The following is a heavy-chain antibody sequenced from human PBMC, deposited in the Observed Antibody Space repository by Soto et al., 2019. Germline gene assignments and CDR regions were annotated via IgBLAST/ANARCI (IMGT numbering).Heavy chain of an antibody. J-gene: IGHJ5*02. CDR3: SRSLIS. D-gene: IGHD3-16*01. CDR2: INQDGNEK. V-gene: IGHV3-7*01. CDR1: GFSFSTNW. Sequence: EVQLMESGGGLVQPGGSLRLSCAASGFSFSTNWMDWVRQTPGKGLEWVANINQDGNEKNYVDSVRGRFTISRDNAENSLYLQMSSLTAEDSALYYCSRSLISWGQGTLVTVSS.